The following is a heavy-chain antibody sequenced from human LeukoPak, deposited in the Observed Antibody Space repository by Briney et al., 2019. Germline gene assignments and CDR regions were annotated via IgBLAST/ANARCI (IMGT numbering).Heavy chain of an antibody. J-gene: IGHJ6*03. V-gene: IGHV4-4*09. CDR1: GGSISSYY. CDR3: ARRYGGNSYYYYYYMDV. CDR2: IYTSGST. D-gene: IGHD4-23*01. Sequence: SETLSLTCTVSGGSISSYYWSWIRQPPGKGLEWIGYIYTSGSTNYNPSLKSRVTISVDTSKNPFSLKLRSVTAADTAVYYCARRYGGNSYYYYYYMDVWGKGTTVTVSS.